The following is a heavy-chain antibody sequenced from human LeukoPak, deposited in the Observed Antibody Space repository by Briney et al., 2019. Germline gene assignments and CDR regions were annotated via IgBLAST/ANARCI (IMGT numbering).Heavy chain of an antibody. CDR3: ASTPLRYCSSTRCADG. CDR1: GGSLNTYY. CDR2: IFYTGST. V-gene: IGHV4-59*05. J-gene: IGHJ6*02. Sequence: SETLSLTCTVSGGSLNTYYWSWIRQSPGKGLEWIAFIFYTGSTQYNPSLKSRVTISVDTSKNQFSLKLSSVTAADTAVYYCASTPLRYCSSTRCADGWGQGTTVTVSS. D-gene: IGHD2-2*01.